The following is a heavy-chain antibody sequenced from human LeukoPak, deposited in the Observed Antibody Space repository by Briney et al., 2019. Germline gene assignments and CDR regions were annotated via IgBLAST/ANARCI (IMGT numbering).Heavy chain of an antibody. V-gene: IGHV1-69-2*01. D-gene: IGHD1-26*01. CDR3: ATISSGSLVPYYLDY. CDR1: GYTFTDYY. CDR2: VDPEGGET. Sequence: ASVKISCKVSGYTFTDYYMHWVPQAPGKGLEWVGLVDPEGGETIYAEKFQGRVTITADTSTDTAYMELSSLRSEYTAVYYCATISSGSLVPYYLDYWSQGTLVTVSS. J-gene: IGHJ4*02.